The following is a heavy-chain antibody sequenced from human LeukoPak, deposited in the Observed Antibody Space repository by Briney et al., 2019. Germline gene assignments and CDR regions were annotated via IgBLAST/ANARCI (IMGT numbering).Heavy chain of an antibody. J-gene: IGHJ5*02. CDR2: INHSGST. CDR1: GGSFSGYY. V-gene: IGHV4-34*01. D-gene: IGHD4-23*01. CDR3: ARHCRDYGGNRGVDP. Sequence: PSETLSLTCAVYGGSFSGYYWSWIRQPPGKGLEWIGEINHSGSTNYNPSLKSRVTISVDTSKNQFSLKLSSVTAADTAVYYCARHCRDYGGNRGVDPWGQGTLVTVSS.